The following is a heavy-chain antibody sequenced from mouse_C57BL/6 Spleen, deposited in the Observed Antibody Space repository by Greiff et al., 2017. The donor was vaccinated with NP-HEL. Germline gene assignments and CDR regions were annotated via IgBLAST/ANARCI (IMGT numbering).Heavy chain of an antibody. Sequence: DVKLVESGGGLVKPGGSLKLSCAASGFTFSDYGMHWVRQAPEKGLEWVAYISSGSSTIYYADTVKGRFTISRDNAKNTLFLQMTSLRSEDTAMYYCASITTVVDWYFDVWGTGTTVTVSS. CDR1: GFTFSDYG. CDR3: ASITTVVDWYFDV. D-gene: IGHD1-1*01. V-gene: IGHV5-17*01. J-gene: IGHJ1*03. CDR2: ISSGSSTI.